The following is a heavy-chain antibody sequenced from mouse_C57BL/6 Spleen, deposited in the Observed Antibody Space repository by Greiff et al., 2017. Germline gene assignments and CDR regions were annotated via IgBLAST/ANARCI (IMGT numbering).Heavy chain of an antibody. V-gene: IGHV1-52*01. Sequence: QVQLQLPGAELVRPGSSVKLSCKASGYTFTSYWMHWVKQRPIQGLEWIGNIDPSDSETHYNQKFKDKATLTVDKSSSTAYMQLSSLTSEDSAVYYCARHGYYWYFDVWGTGTSVTFSS. CDR1: GYTFTSYW. CDR2: IDPSDSET. J-gene: IGHJ1*03. CDR3: ARHGYYWYFDV. D-gene: IGHD2-2*01.